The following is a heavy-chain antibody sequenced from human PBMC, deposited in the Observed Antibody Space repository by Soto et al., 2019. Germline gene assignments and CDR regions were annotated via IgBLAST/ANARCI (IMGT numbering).Heavy chain of an antibody. CDR2: ISSGGDYT. CDR3: ARGGSSSGLTA. V-gene: IGHV3-21*02. CDR1: GFIFSDYS. J-gene: IGHJ3*01. D-gene: IGHD2-2*01. Sequence: EVQLVESGGGLVKSGGSLRLSCAASGFIFSDYSMNWVRQAPGKGLEWVSAISSGGDYTYYADSVKGRFTISRDNAKNSLSLQMNSLRGDDTAVYYCARGGSSSGLTAWGQGTMVTVSS.